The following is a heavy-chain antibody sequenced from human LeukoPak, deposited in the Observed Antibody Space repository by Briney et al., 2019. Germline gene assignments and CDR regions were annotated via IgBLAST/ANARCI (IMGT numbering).Heavy chain of an antibody. CDR3: ARGQRKVGAIDY. CDR1: GFTFSSYW. Sequence: GVSLRLSCAASGFTFSSYWMHWVRQAPGKGLVWVSRINSDGSSTSYADSVKGRFTISRDNAKNTLYLQMNSLRAEDTAVYYCARGQRKVGAIDYWGQGTLVTVSS. J-gene: IGHJ4*02. V-gene: IGHV3-74*01. CDR2: INSDGSST. D-gene: IGHD1-26*01.